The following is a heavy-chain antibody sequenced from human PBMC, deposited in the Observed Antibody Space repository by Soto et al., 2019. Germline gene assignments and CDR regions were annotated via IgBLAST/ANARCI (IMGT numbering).Heavy chain of an antibody. J-gene: IGHJ4*02. V-gene: IGHV4-59*01. Sequence: SETLSLTCTVSGGSISSYYWSWIRQHPGKGLEWIGYIYYSGSTNYNPSLKSRVTISLDTSKNQFSLQLSSVTAADTAVYYCARDVGIGYGSSWSFDYWGQGTLVTVSS. CDR3: ARDVGIGYGSSWSFDY. D-gene: IGHD6-13*01. CDR1: GGSISSYY. CDR2: IYYSGST.